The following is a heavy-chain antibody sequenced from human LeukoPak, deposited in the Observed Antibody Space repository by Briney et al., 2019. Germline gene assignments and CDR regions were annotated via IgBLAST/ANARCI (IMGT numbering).Heavy chain of an antibody. CDR2: IIPIFGTA. D-gene: IGHD5-18*01. Sequence: ASVKVSCKASGGTFSSYAISWVRQAPGQGLEWMGGIIPIFGTANYAQKFQGRVTITTDESTSTAYMELSSLRSEDTAVYYCAVSPHRSYTAMMIRAIDYWGQGTLVTVSS. CDR1: GGTFSSYA. CDR3: AVSPHRSYTAMMIRAIDY. V-gene: IGHV1-69*05. J-gene: IGHJ4*02.